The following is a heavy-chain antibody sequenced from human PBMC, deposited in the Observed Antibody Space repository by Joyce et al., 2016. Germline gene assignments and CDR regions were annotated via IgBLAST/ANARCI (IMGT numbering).Heavy chain of an antibody. J-gene: IGHJ4*02. CDR1: GLTFSVYS. V-gene: IGHV3-30-3*01. D-gene: IGHD1-26*01. Sequence: QVQLVESGGGVVRPGRSLSFSCATSGLTFSVYSLHWVRQAPGRGLGWVAVISYDGGEKYYADSVKGRFTVSRDNSQDTLYLQMNSLRPVDTAVYYCTKAPGTKSLSLPNNWGQGTLVTVAS. CDR2: ISYDGGEK. CDR3: TKAPGTKSLSLPNN.